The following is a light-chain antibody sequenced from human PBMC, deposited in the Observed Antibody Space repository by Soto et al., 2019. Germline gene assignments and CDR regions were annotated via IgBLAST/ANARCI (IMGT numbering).Light chain of an antibody. CDR1: QSISTY. CDR3: QHGYSTTLT. V-gene: IGKV1-39*01. CDR2: AAS. Sequence: DIQMTQSPSSLSASVGDRVTITCRASQSISTYLHWYQQKPGKAPNFLIYAASTLQSGVPSRFSGSGSGTDFTLTISSLQPEDFSTYFCQHGYSTTLTFGGGTKVDIK. J-gene: IGKJ4*01.